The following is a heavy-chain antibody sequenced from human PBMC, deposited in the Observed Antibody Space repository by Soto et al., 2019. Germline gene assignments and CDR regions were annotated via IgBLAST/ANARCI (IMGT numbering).Heavy chain of an antibody. D-gene: IGHD2-2*01. CDR2: ISGYNGNT. V-gene: IGHV1-18*01. Sequence: ASVKVSCKASGYIFINNGITWVRQAPGQGLEWMGWISGYNGNTKYADKLQGRVTMTTDTSTTTAYMELRSLRSDDTAVYYCARDEVPAANWLDRWGQGTLVTVSS. CDR1: GYIFINNG. CDR3: ARDEVPAANWLDR. J-gene: IGHJ5*02.